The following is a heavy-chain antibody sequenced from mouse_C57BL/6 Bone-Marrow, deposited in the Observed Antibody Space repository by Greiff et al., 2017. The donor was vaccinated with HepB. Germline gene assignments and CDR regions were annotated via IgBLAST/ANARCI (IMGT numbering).Heavy chain of an antibody. CDR3: AHYKGGYYFDY. D-gene: IGHD2-12*01. V-gene: IGHV1-22*01. Sequence: VQLQQSGPELVKPGASVKMSCTASGYPFTDYNMHWVKQSHGKSLEWIGYINPNNGGTSYNQKFKGKATLTVHKSSSTAYMELRSLTSEDSAVYYCAHYKGGYYFDYWGQGTTLTVSS. CDR2: INPNNGGT. CDR1: GYPFTDYN. J-gene: IGHJ2*01.